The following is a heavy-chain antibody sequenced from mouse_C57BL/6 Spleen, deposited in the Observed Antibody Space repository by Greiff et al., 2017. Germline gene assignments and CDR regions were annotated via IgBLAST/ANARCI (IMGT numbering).Heavy chain of an antibody. V-gene: IGHV5-17*01. Sequence: EVQRVESGGGLVKPGGSLKLSCAASGFTFSDYGMHWVRQAPEKGLEWVAYISSGSSTIDYADTVKGRFTISRDNAKNTLFLQMTSLRSEDTAMYYCARGSPYYYGSSYGYFDVWGTGTTVTVSS. CDR2: ISSGSSTI. J-gene: IGHJ1*03. CDR3: ARGSPYYYGSSYGYFDV. D-gene: IGHD1-1*01. CDR1: GFTFSDYG.